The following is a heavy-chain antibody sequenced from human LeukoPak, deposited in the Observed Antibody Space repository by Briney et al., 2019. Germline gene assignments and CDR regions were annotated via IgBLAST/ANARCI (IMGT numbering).Heavy chain of an antibody. CDR3: AKHDYGDYRDLDY. D-gene: IGHD4-17*01. Sequence: GGSLRLSCAASGFTFSSYAMSWARQAPGKGLEWVSSISGSGYITYYADSVKGRFTVSRDNSKNTLFLQMNSLRAEDTAVYYCAKHDYGDYRDLDYWGQGTLVTVSS. CDR1: GFTFSSYA. J-gene: IGHJ4*02. V-gene: IGHV3-23*01. CDR2: ISGSGYIT.